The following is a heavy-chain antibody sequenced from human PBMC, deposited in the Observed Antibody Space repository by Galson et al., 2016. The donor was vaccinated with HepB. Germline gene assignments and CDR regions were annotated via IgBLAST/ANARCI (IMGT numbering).Heavy chain of an antibody. CDR2: INHRGST. CDR1: GGSFSGYY. J-gene: IGHJ6*02. V-gene: IGHV4-34*01. D-gene: IGHD2-2*02. Sequence: ETLSLTCAVYGGSFSGYYWTWVHQPPGKGLEWIGEINHRGSTNYNPSLKRRVTLSVDTSKNQFSLKVSSVTAADTAVYYCARSDVVVVPAAIFRRKGDYVMDVWGQGTTVTVSS. CDR3: ARSDVVVVPAAIFRRKGDYVMDV.